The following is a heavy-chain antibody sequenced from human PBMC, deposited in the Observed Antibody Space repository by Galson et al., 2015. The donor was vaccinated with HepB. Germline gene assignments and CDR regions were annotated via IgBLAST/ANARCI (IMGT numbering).Heavy chain of an antibody. Sequence: SVKVSCKASGGTFSSYTISWVRQAPGQGLEWMGRIIPILGIANYAQKFQGRVTITADKSTSTAYMELSSLRSEDTAVYYCARAVNYYDSSGYSSRLDYWGQGTLVTVSS. CDR3: ARAVNYYDSSGYSSRLDY. CDR1: GGTFSSYT. V-gene: IGHV1-69*02. CDR2: IIPILGIA. J-gene: IGHJ4*02. D-gene: IGHD3-22*01.